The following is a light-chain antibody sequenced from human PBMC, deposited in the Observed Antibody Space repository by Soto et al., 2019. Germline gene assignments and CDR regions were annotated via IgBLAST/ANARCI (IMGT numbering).Light chain of an antibody. V-gene: IGKV1-13*02. CDR2: DAS. J-gene: IGKJ1*01. CDR3: QQFNSYPPTWT. CDR1: QGISSA. Sequence: AIQLTQSPSSLSASVGDRVTITCRASQGISSALAWYQQKPGKAPKLLIYDASSLESGVPSRFSGSGSGTDFTLTISSLQPEDLATYYCQQFNSYPPTWTFGQGTKVEIK.